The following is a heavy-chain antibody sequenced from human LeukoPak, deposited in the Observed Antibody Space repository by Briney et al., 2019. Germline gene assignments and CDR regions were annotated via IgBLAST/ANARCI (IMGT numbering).Heavy chain of an antibody. CDR1: GGSISSSSYY. D-gene: IGHD3-10*01. J-gene: IGHJ3*02. V-gene: IGHV4-39*07. Sequence: SETLSLTCTVSGGSISSSSYYWGWIRQPPGKGLEWIGSIYYSGSTYYNPSLKSRVTISVDTSKNQFSLKLSSVTAADTAVYYCARGPVLLWFGELSDAFDIWGQGTMVTASS. CDR2: IYYSGST. CDR3: ARGPVLLWFGELSDAFDI.